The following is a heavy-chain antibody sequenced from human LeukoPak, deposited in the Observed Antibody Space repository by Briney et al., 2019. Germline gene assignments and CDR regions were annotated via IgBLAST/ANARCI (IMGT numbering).Heavy chain of an antibody. J-gene: IGHJ5*02. D-gene: IGHD3-10*01. CDR2: TNTDGSAA. Sequence: PGGSLRLSCAVSDFLFSSYWMHWVRQAPGKGLVWVSRTNTDGSAATYADSVKGRFTISRDNAKNTLYLQMKSLRAEDTAVYYCARAQYGWFDPWGQGTLVTVSS. CDR3: ARAQYGWFDP. CDR1: DFLFSSYW. V-gene: IGHV3-74*03.